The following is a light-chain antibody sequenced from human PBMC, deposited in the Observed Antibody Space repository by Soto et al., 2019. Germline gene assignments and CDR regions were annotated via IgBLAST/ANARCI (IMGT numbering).Light chain of an antibody. CDR3: QQYNSYPYMYT. CDR1: QSISSW. CDR2: DAS. Sequence: DIPMTQSPSTLSASVGDRVTITCRASQSISSWLAWYQQKPGKAPKLLIYDASSLESGVPSRFSGSGSGTEFTLPLSSLQPDDFATYYCQQYNSYPYMYTFGQGTKLEIK. J-gene: IGKJ2*01. V-gene: IGKV1-5*01.